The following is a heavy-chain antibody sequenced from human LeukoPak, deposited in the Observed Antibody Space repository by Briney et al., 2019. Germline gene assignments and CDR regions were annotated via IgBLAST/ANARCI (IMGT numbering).Heavy chain of an antibody. CDR2: ISGSGGST. CDR3: AKRPLYGSGSYYNSPYFDY. D-gene: IGHD3-10*01. Sequence: GGSLRLSCAASGFTFSSYAMSWVRRAPGKGLEWVSAISGSGGSTYYADSVKGRFTISRDNSKNTLYLQMNSLRTEDTAVYYCAKRPLYGSGSYYNSPYFDYWGQGTLVTVSS. CDR1: GFTFSSYA. J-gene: IGHJ4*02. V-gene: IGHV3-23*01.